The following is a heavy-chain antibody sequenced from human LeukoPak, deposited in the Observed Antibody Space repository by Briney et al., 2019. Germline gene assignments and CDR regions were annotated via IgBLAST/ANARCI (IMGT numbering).Heavy chain of an antibody. V-gene: IGHV3-43*02. CDR2: ISGDGGRT. J-gene: IGHJ6*03. CDR3: AKDLFIARGYFYYTDV. Sequence: GGSLRLSCAASGFTFDDYAMHWVRQAPGKGLEWVSLISGDGGRTYYADSVKGRFTVSRDNSKNTLYLQMNSLGTEDTALYYCAKDLFIARGYFYYTDVWGKGTTVTVSS. CDR1: GFTFDDYA. D-gene: IGHD2-15*01.